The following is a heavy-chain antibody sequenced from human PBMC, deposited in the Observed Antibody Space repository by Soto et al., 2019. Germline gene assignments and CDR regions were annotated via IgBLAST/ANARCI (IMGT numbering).Heavy chain of an antibody. V-gene: IGHV3-7*02. J-gene: IGHJ4*02. Sequence: EVQLVESGGGLVQPGGSLRLSCAASGFTFSSYWMSWVRQAPGKGLEWVANIKQDGSEKYYVDSVKGRFTISRDNAKNSLYLQMNSLRAKDTAVYYCASHPYSSSWYSWGQGTLVTVSS. CDR1: GFTFSSYW. CDR2: IKQDGSEK. D-gene: IGHD6-13*01. CDR3: ASHPYSSSWYS.